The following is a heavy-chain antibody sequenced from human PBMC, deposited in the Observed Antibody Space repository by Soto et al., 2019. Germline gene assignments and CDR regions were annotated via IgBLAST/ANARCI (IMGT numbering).Heavy chain of an antibody. Sequence: GGSLRLSCAASGFTFSDHYMDWVRQAPGKGLEWVGRTRNKANSYTTEYAASVKGRFTISRDDSKNSLYLQMNSLKTEDTAVYYCARVKVVRGYYYYGMDVWGQGTTVTVSS. CDR1: GFTFSDHY. V-gene: IGHV3-72*01. J-gene: IGHJ6*02. CDR2: TRNKANSYTT. D-gene: IGHD3-22*01. CDR3: ARVKVVRGYYYYGMDV.